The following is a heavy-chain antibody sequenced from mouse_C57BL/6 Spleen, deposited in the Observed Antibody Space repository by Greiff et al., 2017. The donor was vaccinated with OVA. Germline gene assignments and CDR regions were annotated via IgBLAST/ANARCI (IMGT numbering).Heavy chain of an antibody. CDR3: TRMDHFDY. J-gene: IGHJ2*01. V-gene: IGHV1-5*01. CDR1: GYTFTSYW. CDR2: IYPGNSDT. Sequence: EVQLQQSGTVLARPGASVKMSCKTSGYTFTSYWMHWVKQRPGQGLEWIGAIYPGNSDTSYNQKFKGKAKLPAVTSASTAYMELSSLTNEDTAVYDCTRMDHFDYWGKGTTLTVSS.